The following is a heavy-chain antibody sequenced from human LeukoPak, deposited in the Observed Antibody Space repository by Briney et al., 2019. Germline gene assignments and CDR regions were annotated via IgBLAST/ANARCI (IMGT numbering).Heavy chain of an antibody. Sequence: GGSLRLPCAASGFIFSTYEMSWVRQAPGKGLEWVSYITSTSNTIYYADSVKGRFTISRDNAKNSLYLQMSSLRVEDTAVYYCTRDKSVTGVGPFDYWGQGTLVTVSS. J-gene: IGHJ4*02. CDR3: TRDKSVTGVGPFDY. D-gene: IGHD6-19*01. V-gene: IGHV3-48*03. CDR1: GFIFSTYE. CDR2: ITSTSNTI.